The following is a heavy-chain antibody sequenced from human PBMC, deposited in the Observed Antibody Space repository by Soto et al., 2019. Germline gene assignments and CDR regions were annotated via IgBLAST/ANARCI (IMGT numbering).Heavy chain of an antibody. CDR3: ARSIINWNDQECCWFDP. CDR1: GGSISSGDYY. D-gene: IGHD1-1*01. Sequence: QVQLQESGPGLVKPSQTLSLTCTVSGGSISSGDYYWSWIRQPPGKGLEWIGYIYYSGSTYYNPSLKSRVTISGDTSKNQFSLKLSSVTAADTAVYYCARSIINWNDQECCWFDPWGQGTLVTVSS. CDR2: IYYSGST. V-gene: IGHV4-30-4*01. J-gene: IGHJ5*02.